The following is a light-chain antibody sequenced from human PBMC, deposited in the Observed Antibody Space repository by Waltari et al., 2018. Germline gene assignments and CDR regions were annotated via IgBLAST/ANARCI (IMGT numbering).Light chain of an antibody. CDR1: QSVSSY. CDR2: GAS. V-gene: IGKV3-11*01. Sequence: EIVLTQSPATLSLSPGERATLSCRASQSVSSYLVWYQQKPGQTPRLLIYGASNRATGIPARFSGSESGTDFTLTISSLESEDFAVYYCHQRSNWPITFGQGTRLEIK. CDR3: HQRSNWPIT. J-gene: IGKJ5*01.